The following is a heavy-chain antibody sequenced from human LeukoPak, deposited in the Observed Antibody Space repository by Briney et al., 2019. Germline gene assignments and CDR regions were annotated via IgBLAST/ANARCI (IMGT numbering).Heavy chain of an antibody. Sequence: SSETLSLTCTVSGGSISSSSYYWGWIRQSPGKGLEWVGYVYNSGDTGKNPSLKSRVTILLDTSKNQCSLKLTSVSAADTAVYYCARLKLGAYFDLWGRGTLVTVSS. J-gene: IGHJ2*01. CDR2: VYNSGDT. CDR1: GGSISSSSYY. CDR3: ARLKLGAYFDL. D-gene: IGHD3-16*01. V-gene: IGHV4-61*05.